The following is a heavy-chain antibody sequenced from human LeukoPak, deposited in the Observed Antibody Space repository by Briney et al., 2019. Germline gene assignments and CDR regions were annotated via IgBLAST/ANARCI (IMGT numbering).Heavy chain of an antibody. CDR1: GFKFDDYN. D-gene: IGHD1-26*01. CDR3: SRSVGVTVGYCYLDV. J-gene: IGHJ6*03. CDR2: IRSTPYGGTT. V-gene: IGHV3-49*03. Sequence: GGSLRLSCTASGFKFDDYNMSWFRQAPGKGLEWVGLIRSTPYGGTTEYAASVKGRFTISRDDSKNIGYLQMNSLKNEDTGVYYCSRSVGVTVGYCYLDVWGRGTTVTISS.